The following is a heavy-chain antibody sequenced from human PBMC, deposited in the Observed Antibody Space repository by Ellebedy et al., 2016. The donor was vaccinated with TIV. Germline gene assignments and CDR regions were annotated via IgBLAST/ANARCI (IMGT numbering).Heavy chain of an antibody. J-gene: IGHJ5*02. D-gene: IGHD3-9*01. CDR3: ARHLYFEDAGFDP. CDR1: GDSISSNNW. CDR2: IYHSGST. V-gene: IGHV4-4*01. Sequence: GSLRLSXDVSGDSISSNNWWSWVRQPPGKGLEWVGEIYHSGSTNYNPSLKTRVTISVDTSKNQFSLKLRSVTAADTAMYFCARHLYFEDAGFDPWGQGTLVTVSS.